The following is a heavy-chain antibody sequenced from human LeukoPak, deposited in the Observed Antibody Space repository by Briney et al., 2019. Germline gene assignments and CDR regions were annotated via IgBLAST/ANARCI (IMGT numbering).Heavy chain of an antibody. Sequence: SETLSLTCAVSGGSLSSINWGSWVRQPPGKGLEWIGEIYHGGSTNYNPSLKSRVAMSVDRSRNQFSLQLSSVTAADTAVYYCAKGEDHGSGTIHFASWGQGTLVTVSS. CDR3: AKGEDHGSGTIHFAS. CDR2: IYHGGST. V-gene: IGHV4-4*02. J-gene: IGHJ4*02. CDR1: GGSLSSINW. D-gene: IGHD3-10*01.